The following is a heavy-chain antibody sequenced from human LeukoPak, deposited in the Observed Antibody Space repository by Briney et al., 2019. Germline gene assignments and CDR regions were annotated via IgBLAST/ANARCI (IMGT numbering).Heavy chain of an antibody. CDR2: IIPIFGTA. J-gene: IGHJ4*02. CDR3: ATHPRDGYNYRPGYYFDY. Sequence: ASVKVSCKASGGTFSSYAISWVRQAPGQGLEWMGGIIPIFGTANYAQKFQGRVTITADESTSTAYMELSSLRSEDTAVYYCATHPRDGYNYRPGYYFDYWGQGTLVTVSS. D-gene: IGHD5-24*01. CDR1: GGTFSSYA. V-gene: IGHV1-69*13.